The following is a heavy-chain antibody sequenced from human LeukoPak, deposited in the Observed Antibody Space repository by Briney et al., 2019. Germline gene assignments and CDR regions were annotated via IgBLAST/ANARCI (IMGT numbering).Heavy chain of an antibody. CDR2: IQYDESSK. CDR1: GFTFSSYG. Sequence: PGGSLRLSCAASGFTFSSYGMHWVRQAPGKGLEWLAFIQYDESSKYYADSVKGRFTISRDNSKNTLYLQMNTLRPEDTAVYYCAREESARRLHALHPWGQGTLVTVSA. D-gene: IGHD2-15*01. CDR3: AREESARRLHALHP. J-gene: IGHJ5*02. V-gene: IGHV3-30*02.